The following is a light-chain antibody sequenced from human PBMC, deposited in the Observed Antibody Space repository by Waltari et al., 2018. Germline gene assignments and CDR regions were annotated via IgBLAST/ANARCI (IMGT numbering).Light chain of an antibody. V-gene: IGLV3-21*02. CDR1: NIGSKS. CDR3: QVWDSSSDHVV. J-gene: IGLJ2*01. CDR2: DDS. Sequence: SYVLTQPPSVSVAPGQTARLTCGGNNIGSKSVQGYQQKPGQAPVLVVYDDSDRPSGIPGRFSGSNSGNTATLTISRVEAGDEADYYCQVWDSSSDHVVFGGGTKLTVL.